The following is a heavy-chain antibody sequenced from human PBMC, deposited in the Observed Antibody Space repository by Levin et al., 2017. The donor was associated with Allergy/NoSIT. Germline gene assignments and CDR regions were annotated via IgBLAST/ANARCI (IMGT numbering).Heavy chain of an antibody. J-gene: IGHJ6*02. CDR2: IKQDGSET. V-gene: IGHV3-7*01. CDR3: AREEGWGYHYGMDV. CDR1: GFTFTSFW. D-gene: IGHD3-16*02. Sequence: ASVKVSCAASGFTFTSFWMTWVRQVPGKGLEWVANIKQDGSETYYVDSVKGRFTISRDNAKNSVYLQMNSLRVDDTAVYYCAREEGWGYHYGMDVWGQGTTVTVSS.